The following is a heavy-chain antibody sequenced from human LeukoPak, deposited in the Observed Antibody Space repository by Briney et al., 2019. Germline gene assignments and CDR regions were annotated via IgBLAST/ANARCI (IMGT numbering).Heavy chain of an antibody. D-gene: IGHD5-12*01. Sequence: SETLSLTCTVSGGSINSGSYYWSWIRQPAGKGLEWIGRISTSGSTNYNPSLKSRVTMSVDTSKNQFSLMLSSVTAADTAVYYCTRDSSGYDWFYDYWGQGTLVTVSS. J-gene: IGHJ4*02. CDR3: TRDSSGYDWFYDY. CDR2: ISTSGST. V-gene: IGHV4-61*02. CDR1: GGSINSGSYY.